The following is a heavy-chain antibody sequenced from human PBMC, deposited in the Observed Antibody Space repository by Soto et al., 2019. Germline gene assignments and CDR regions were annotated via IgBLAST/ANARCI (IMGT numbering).Heavy chain of an antibody. CDR2: IIPIFGTA. Sequence: VQLVQSGAEVKKPGSSVKVSCKASGGTFSSYAISWVRQAPGQGLEWMGGIIPIFGTANYAQKFQGRVTITADESTSTAYMELSSLRSEDTAVYYCARGDTAMVRDYYYGMDVWGQGTTVTVSS. V-gene: IGHV1-69*01. CDR3: ARGDTAMVRDYYYGMDV. D-gene: IGHD5-18*01. CDR1: GGTFSSYA. J-gene: IGHJ6*02.